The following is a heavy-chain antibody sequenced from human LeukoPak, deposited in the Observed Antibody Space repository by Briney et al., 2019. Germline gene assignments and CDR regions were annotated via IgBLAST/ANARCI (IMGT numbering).Heavy chain of an antibody. CDR2: VSGNNGNT. D-gene: IGHD1-1*01. CDR3: ARDFYHSGTNWYDVFDV. V-gene: IGHV1-18*01. Sequence: GASVKVSCKASGYTFTTYGISWVRQAPGQGLEWMGWVSGNNGNTNYAQKLQGRATMTTDTSTNTAYMERRSLRSDDTAVYYCARDFYHSGTNWYDVFDVWGQGTMVTVSS. CDR1: GYTFTTYG. J-gene: IGHJ3*01.